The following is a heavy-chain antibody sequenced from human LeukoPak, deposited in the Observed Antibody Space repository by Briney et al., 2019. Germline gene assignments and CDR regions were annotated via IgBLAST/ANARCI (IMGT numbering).Heavy chain of an antibody. CDR2: INSDGSST. J-gene: IGHJ4*02. CDR1: GLTFSSYW. Sequence: QPGGSLRLSCAASGLTFSSYWMHWVRQAPGKGLVWVSRINSDGSSTSYADSVKGRFTISRDNAMNTLYLQMNSLRAEDTAVYYCARDPRPTAFDYWGQGTLVTVSS. CDR3: ARDPRPTAFDY. D-gene: IGHD4-17*01. V-gene: IGHV3-74*01.